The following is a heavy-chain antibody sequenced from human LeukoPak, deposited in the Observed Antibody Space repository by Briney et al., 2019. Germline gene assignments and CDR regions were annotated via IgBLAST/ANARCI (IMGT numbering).Heavy chain of an antibody. CDR3: ARGASMIRGILRGDDAFDV. V-gene: IGHV3-64*02. D-gene: IGHD3-10*01. CDR2: ISDDGGST. Sequence: GGSLRLSCVASGFTFSSHAVHWVRQAPGKGLEYVSGISDDGGSTYYAESVKARFTIARDNSKNTMYLQMGSLRADDMAVYYCARGASMIRGILRGDDAFDVWGQGTMVTVSS. J-gene: IGHJ3*01. CDR1: GFTFSSHA.